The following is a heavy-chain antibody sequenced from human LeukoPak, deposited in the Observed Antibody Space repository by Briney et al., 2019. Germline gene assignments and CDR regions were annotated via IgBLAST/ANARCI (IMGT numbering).Heavy chain of an antibody. CDR3: ARAHLYYDTSRWVPYCFDS. Sequence: SETLSLTCTVSGGSISSNDHYWSWIRRPPGKGLEWIGYIYFSGTTYYNPSLKSRVTISVDTSKNQFSLKLTSVTAADTAVYYCARAHLYYDTSRWVPYCFDSWGQGTLVTVSS. CDR2: IYFSGTT. D-gene: IGHD3-22*01. V-gene: IGHV4-30-4*01. CDR1: GGSISSNDHY. J-gene: IGHJ4*02.